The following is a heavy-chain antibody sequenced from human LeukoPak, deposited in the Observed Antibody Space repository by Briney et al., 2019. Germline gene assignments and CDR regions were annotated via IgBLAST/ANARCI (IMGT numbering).Heavy chain of an antibody. J-gene: IGHJ5*02. V-gene: IGHV4-59*11. D-gene: IGHD3-22*01. Sequence: SETLSLTCSVYDGSISTPYWHWVRQSPGKGLEWIGFVFYGGVTNYNPSLKSRVTISLDTSKNQFSLKLTSVTAADTAVYYCARDVTSPYYYDSSGFWFDPWGQGTLVTVSS. CDR1: DGSISTPY. CDR2: VFYGGVT. CDR3: ARDVTSPYYYDSSGFWFDP.